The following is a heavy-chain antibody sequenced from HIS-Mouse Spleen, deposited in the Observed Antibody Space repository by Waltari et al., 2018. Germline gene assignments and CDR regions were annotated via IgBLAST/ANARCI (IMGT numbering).Heavy chain of an antibody. CDR1: GGTFSSYA. CDR2: IIPILGIA. D-gene: IGHD2-2*01. J-gene: IGHJ6*02. CDR3: AREFSKGVVVPAPASYGMDV. Sequence: QVQLVQSGAEVKKPGSSVKVSCKASGGTFSSYAISWVRRAPRQGLEWMGRIIPILGIANYAQKFQGRVTITADKSTSTAYMELSSLRSEDTAVYYCAREFSKGVVVPAPASYGMDVWGQGTTVTVSS. V-gene: IGHV1-69*04.